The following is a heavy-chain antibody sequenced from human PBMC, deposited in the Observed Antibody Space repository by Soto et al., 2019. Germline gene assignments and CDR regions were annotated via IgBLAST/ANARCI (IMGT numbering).Heavy chain of an antibody. CDR1: GGSISSYS. J-gene: IGHJ4*02. D-gene: IGHD3-22*01. CDR3: ARDVSSYYDSSPYYRTSHFDN. Sequence: QVQLQESGPGLVKPSETLSLICIVSGGSISSYSWSWIRQPAGKGLEWIGHIYTSGSTKYNPSLKSRVTMSLDTSKTQFSLRLSSVTAADTAVYYCARDVSSYYDSSPYYRTSHFDNWGQGTLVTVSS. V-gene: IGHV4-4*07. CDR2: IYTSGST.